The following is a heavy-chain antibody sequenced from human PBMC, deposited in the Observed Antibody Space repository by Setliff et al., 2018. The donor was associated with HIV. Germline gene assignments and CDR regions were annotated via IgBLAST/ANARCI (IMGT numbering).Heavy chain of an antibody. CDR2: IYYTGST. D-gene: IGHD3-10*01. CDR1: GGSISGYY. J-gene: IGHJ4*02. CDR3: ASTRIRLIRGAVISNLQTPYFDY. Sequence: SETLSLTCTVSGGSISGYYWSWIRQPPGKGLEWIGYIYYTGSTHYNPSLKGRLSMSTSENQFSLKLTSVTAADTAVYYFASTRIRLIRGAVISNLQTPYFDYWGPGSLVTVSS. V-gene: IGHV4-59*06.